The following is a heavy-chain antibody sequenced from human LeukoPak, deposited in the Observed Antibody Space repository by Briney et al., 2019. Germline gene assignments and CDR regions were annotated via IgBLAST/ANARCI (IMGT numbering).Heavy chain of an antibody. J-gene: IGHJ4*02. D-gene: IGHD2-2*01. CDR3: AKMIGDCSSTSCYDMDY. CDR2: ISWDSGSI. Sequence: GGSLRLSCAASGLTFDDYAMHWVRHAQGKGLEWVSGISWDSGSIGYADSVKGRITMCRDNAKNSLYLQMNSLRAEDTALYYCAKMIGDCSSTSCYDMDYWGQGTLVTVSS. V-gene: IGHV3-9*01. CDR1: GLTFDDYA.